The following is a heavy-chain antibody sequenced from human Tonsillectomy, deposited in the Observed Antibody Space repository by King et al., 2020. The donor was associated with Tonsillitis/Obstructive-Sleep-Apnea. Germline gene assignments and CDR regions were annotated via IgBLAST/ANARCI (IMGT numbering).Heavy chain of an antibody. CDR2: INHIGGT. V-gene: IGHV4-34*01. D-gene: IGHD2-15*01. CDR1: GGSFSGYY. Sequence: VQLQQWGAGLLKPSETLSLICAVYGGSFSGYYWSWVRQPPGKGLEWIGEINHIGGTNYNPSLKSRVTISVDTSKNQFSLKLSSVTAADTAVYYCARGRDIIAVVTNNWFDPWGQGTLVTVCS. CDR3: ARGRDIIAVVTNNWFDP. J-gene: IGHJ5*02.